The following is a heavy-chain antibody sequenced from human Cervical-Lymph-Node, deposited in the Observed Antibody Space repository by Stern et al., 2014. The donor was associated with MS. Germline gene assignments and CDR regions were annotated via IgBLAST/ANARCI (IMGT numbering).Heavy chain of an antibody. CDR2: VSPSGDRT. J-gene: IGHJ4*02. D-gene: IGHD3-16*01. CDR1: GDTFTNSY. V-gene: IGHV1-46*01. Sequence: QLVQSGAEVKKPGASVRVSCKASGDTFTNSYLHWVRQAPGQGLEWMGIVSPSGDRTNYAQKFQGRVTMTRDTSTSTLYMELSSLRSEDTAMYYCTRDGGSGGPGYYFDYWGQGTLVTVSS. CDR3: TRDGGSGGPGYYFDY.